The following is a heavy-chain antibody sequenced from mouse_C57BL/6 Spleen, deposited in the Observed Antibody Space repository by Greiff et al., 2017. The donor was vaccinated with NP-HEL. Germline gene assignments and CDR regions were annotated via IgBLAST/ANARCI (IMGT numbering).Heavy chain of an antibody. D-gene: IGHD3-3*01. V-gene: IGHV1-76*01. CDR2: IYPGSGNT. CDR1: GYTFTDYY. CDR3: ARRRDVRGDYFDY. J-gene: IGHJ2*01. Sequence: QVQLQQSGAELVRPGASVKLSCKASGYTFTDYYINSVKQRPGQGLEWIARIYPGSGNTYYNEKFKGKATLTAEKSSSTAYMQLSSLTSEDSAVYFCARRRDVRGDYFDYWGQGTTLTVSS.